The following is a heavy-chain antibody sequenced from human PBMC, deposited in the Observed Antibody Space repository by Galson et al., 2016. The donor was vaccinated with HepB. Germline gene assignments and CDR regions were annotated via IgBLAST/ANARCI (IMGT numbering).Heavy chain of an antibody. D-gene: IGHD2-2*01. V-gene: IGHV1-46*01. J-gene: IGHJ4*02. Sequence: SVKVSCKASGYTFTRYFIHWLRQAPGQRLEWMGIINPGGGSTDYTQKFQGRVTMTRDTSTNTVYMELRSLKSADTAIYYCARPARGTSLGFDYWGQGTLVTVSS. CDR3: ARPARGTSLGFDY. CDR2: INPGGGST. CDR1: GYTFTRYF.